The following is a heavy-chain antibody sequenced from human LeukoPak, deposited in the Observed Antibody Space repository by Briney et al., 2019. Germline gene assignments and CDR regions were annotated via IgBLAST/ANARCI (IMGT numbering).Heavy chain of an antibody. V-gene: IGHV1-18*01. Sequence: ASVKVSCKASGYTFTGYGISWVRQAPGQGLEWMGWISTYNGNTNYAQKLQGRVTMTTDTTTTTAYMELRSLRSDDTAVYYCARIPKRGYSQSTGGKFDPWGQGTLVTVSS. CDR3: ARIPKRGYSQSTGGKFDP. CDR2: ISTYNGNT. J-gene: IGHJ5*02. D-gene: IGHD5-18*01. CDR1: GYTFTGYG.